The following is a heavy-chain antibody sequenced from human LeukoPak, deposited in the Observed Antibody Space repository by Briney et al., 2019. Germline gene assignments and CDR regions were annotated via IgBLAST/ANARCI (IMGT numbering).Heavy chain of an antibody. Sequence: ASVKVSCKTSGYTFTGYYLHWVRQAPGQGLEWMGCINPNSGGTNYAQKFQGRVTMTRDTSISTAYMEVSRLRSDDTALYYCARRLTYRNAGGDFDYWGQGTLVTVSS. CDR3: ARRLTYRNAGGDFDY. CDR2: INPNSGGT. D-gene: IGHD1-14*01. CDR1: GYTFTGYY. V-gene: IGHV1-2*02. J-gene: IGHJ4*02.